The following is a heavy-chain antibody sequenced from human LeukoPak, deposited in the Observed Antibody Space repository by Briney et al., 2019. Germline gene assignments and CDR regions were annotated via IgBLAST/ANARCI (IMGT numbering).Heavy chain of an antibody. CDR1: GGSISSYY. D-gene: IGHD4-23*01. CDR3: ARVDDYGGKGYFQH. CDR2: IYTSGST. Sequence: SETLSLTCTVSGGSISSYYWSWIRQPAGKGLEWIGRIYTSGSTNYNPSLKSRVTMSVDTSKNQFSLKLSSVAAADTAVYYCARVDDYGGKGYFQHWGQGTLVTVSS. V-gene: IGHV4-4*07. J-gene: IGHJ1*01.